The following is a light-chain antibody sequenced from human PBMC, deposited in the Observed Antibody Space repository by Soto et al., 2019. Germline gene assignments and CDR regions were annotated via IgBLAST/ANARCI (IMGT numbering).Light chain of an antibody. Sequence: QSALTQPASVSGSLGQSVTISCTGTSSDVGGQNAVSWYQQHPGKAPKFMIYDVSNRPSGVSNRFSGSKSGNTASLTISGLQAEDEADYYCCSYAGSSTVVFGGGTKLTVL. V-gene: IGLV2-23*02. CDR1: SSDVGGQNA. CDR2: DVS. CDR3: CSYAGSSTVV. J-gene: IGLJ2*01.